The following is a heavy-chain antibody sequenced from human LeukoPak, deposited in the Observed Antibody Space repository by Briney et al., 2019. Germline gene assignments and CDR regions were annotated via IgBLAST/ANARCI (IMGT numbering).Heavy chain of an antibody. V-gene: IGHV4-59*01. CDR3: ARGVVGAQGASYYFDY. Sequence: SETLSLTCTVSGGSISSYYWSWIRQPPGKGLEWIGYIYYSGSTNYNPSLKSRVTISVDTSKNQFSLKLSSVTAADTAVYYCARGVVGAQGASYYFDYWGQGTLVTVSS. D-gene: IGHD1-26*01. CDR1: GGSISSYY. J-gene: IGHJ4*02. CDR2: IYYSGST.